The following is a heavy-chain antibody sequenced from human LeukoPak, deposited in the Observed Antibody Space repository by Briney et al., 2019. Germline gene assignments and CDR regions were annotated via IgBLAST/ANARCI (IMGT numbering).Heavy chain of an antibody. CDR3: ARGSKMLGYNWFDP. V-gene: IGHV4-34*01. Sequence: SETLSLSCAVYGGSFSGYYWNWIRQPPGKGLEWIGEINHSGSTNYIPSLKSRVTISVDTSKNQFSLKLSSVTAADTAVYYCARGSKMLGYNWFDPWGQGTLVTVSS. J-gene: IGHJ5*02. CDR2: INHSGST. CDR1: GGSFSGYY. D-gene: IGHD1-26*01.